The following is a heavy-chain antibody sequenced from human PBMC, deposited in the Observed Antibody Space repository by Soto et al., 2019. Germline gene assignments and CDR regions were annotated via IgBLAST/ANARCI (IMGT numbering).Heavy chain of an antibody. CDR2: IYYSGST. J-gene: IGHJ4*02. Sequence: SETLSLTCTVSGVSISSSSYYWVWIRQPPGKGLEWIGSIYYSGSTYYNPSLKSRVTISVDTSKNQFSLKLSSVTAADTAVYYCARQDGYSYGYYFDYWGQGTLVTVSS. D-gene: IGHD5-18*01. V-gene: IGHV4-39*01. CDR3: ARQDGYSYGYYFDY. CDR1: GVSISSSSYY.